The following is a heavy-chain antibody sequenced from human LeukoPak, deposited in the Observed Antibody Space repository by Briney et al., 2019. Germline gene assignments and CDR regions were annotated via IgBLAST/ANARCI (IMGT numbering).Heavy chain of an antibody. Sequence: PGGSLRLSCAASGFTFSSYAMSWVRQAPGKGLEWVSAISGSGGSTYYADSVKGRFTISRDNSKNTLYLQMNSLRAEDTAVYYCAKDRGIWTIFGVVTYFDYWGQGTLVTVSS. V-gene: IGHV3-23*01. D-gene: IGHD3-3*01. J-gene: IGHJ4*02. CDR1: GFTFSSYA. CDR2: ISGSGGST. CDR3: AKDRGIWTIFGVVTYFDY.